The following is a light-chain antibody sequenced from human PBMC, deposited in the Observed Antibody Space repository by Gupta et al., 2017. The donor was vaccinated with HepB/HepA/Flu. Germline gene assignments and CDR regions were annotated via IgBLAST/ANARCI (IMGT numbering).Light chain of an antibody. V-gene: IGLV1-40*01. Sequence: QSVLTQPPSVSAAPGQRLTISCTRSNSNIGAGYDVHWYQHLPGTTPKLLIFHNSNRPSGVPDRFSGSKSDTSASLAITGLQAEDEADYYCQSYDSSLSGPTFGGGTKLTVL. CDR2: HNS. CDR3: QSYDSSLSGPT. CDR1: NSNIGAGYD. J-gene: IGLJ2*01.